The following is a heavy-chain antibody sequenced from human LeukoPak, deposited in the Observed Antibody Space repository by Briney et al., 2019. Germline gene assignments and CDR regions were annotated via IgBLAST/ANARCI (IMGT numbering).Heavy chain of an antibody. CDR3: ARQGYCSGGSCYAALDY. J-gene: IGHJ4*02. Sequence: GESLKISCQGSGYIFTSYWISWVRQMPGKGLEWMGRIDPSDSYTNYSPSFQGHITISADKSISTAYLQWSSLKASDTAMYYCARQGYCSGGSCYAALDYWGQGTLVTVSS. CDR1: GYIFTSYW. D-gene: IGHD2-15*01. CDR2: IDPSDSYT. V-gene: IGHV5-10-1*01.